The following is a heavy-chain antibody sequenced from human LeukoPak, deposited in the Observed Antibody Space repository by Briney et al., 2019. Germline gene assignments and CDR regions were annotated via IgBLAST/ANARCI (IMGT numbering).Heavy chain of an antibody. Sequence: SGGSLRLSCAASGFTFSSYSMNWVRQAPGKGLEWVSSISSSSSYIYYADSVKGRFTISKDNAKNSLYLQMNSLRAEDTAVYYCARDLWYNWFDPWGQGTLVTVSS. D-gene: IGHD2-21*01. CDR2: ISSSSSYI. V-gene: IGHV3-21*01. J-gene: IGHJ5*02. CDR3: ARDLWYNWFDP. CDR1: GFTFSSYS.